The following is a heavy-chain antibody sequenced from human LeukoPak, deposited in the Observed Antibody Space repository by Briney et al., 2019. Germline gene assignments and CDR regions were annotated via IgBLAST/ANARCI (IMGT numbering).Heavy chain of an antibody. V-gene: IGHV4-59*01. J-gene: IGHJ4*02. CDR3: ARENGDYILDY. CDR2: IYYSGST. Sequence: SETLSLTCTVSGASISSYYWSWIRQPPGKGLEWIGYIYYSGSTNYNPSLKSRVTISVDTSKNQFSLKLSSVTAADTAVYYCARENGDYILDYWGQGTLVTVSS. CDR1: GASISSYY. D-gene: IGHD4-17*01.